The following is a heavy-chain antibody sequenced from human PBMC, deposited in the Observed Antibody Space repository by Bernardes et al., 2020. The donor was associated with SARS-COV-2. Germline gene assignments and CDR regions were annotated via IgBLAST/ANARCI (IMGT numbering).Heavy chain of an antibody. V-gene: IGHV1-2*02. J-gene: IGHJ4*02. D-gene: IGHD1-26*01. CDR2: INPNSGVT. CDR3: VREGSGSYQYNLDY. Sequence: APFKYCCKASGYTFTAYFMHWVRQAPGQGLEWMGLINPNSGVTKYAQNFQDRVTMTRDTSITTVYMELTRLRSDDTAVYYCVREGSGSYQYNLDYWGQGTLVTVSA. CDR1: GYTFTAYF.